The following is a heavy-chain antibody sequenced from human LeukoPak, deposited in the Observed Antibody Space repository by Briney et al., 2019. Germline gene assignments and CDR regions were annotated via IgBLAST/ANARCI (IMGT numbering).Heavy chain of an antibody. J-gene: IGHJ4*02. D-gene: IGHD2-15*01. CDR3: AKGRGYCTGGSCYSDY. CDR2: ISGSDGST. CDR1: GFTFSSYG. V-gene: IGHV3-23*01. Sequence: GGSLRLSCAASGFTFSSYGMHWVRQAPGKGLEWVSTISGSDGSTYYADSVKGRFTISRDNSKNTLYLQMNSLRVEDTAIYYCAKGRGYCTGGSCYSDYWGQGTLVTVSS.